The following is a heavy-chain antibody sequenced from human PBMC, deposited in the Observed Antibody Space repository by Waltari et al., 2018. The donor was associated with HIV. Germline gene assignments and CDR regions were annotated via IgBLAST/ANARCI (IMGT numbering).Heavy chain of an antibody. J-gene: IGHJ3*02. V-gene: IGHV3-9*01. CDR2: ISWNSATI. CDR3: AKVGMTAVTSYAIDI. Sequence: EVLLVESGGGLVQPGGSLRLSCEASGLKFADYAMSWVRQGPGKGLEWVSSISWNSATIGYAESVKGRFTISRDNAKNSLSLQMNSLRPGDTALYYCAKVGMTAVTSYAIDIWGQGTMVTVSS. CDR1: GLKFADYA. D-gene: IGHD4-17*01.